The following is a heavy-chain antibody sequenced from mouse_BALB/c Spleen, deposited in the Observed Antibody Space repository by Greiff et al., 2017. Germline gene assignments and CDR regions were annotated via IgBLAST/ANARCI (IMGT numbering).Heavy chain of an antibody. D-gene: IGHD2-2*01. J-gene: IGHJ4*01. Sequence: VKLQESGPELVKPGASVRISCKASGYTFTSYYIHWVKQRPGQGLEWIGWIYPGNVNTKYNEKFKGKATLTADKSSSTAYMQLSSLTSEDSAVYFCASRGYDGYAMDYWGQGTSVTVSS. CDR1: GYTFTSYY. V-gene: IGHV1S56*01. CDR3: ASRGYDGYAMDY. CDR2: IYPGNVNT.